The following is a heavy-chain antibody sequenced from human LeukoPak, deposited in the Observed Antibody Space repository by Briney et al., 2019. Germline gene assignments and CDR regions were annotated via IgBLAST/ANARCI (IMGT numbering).Heavy chain of an antibody. CDR1: GGSFSSYY. CDR2: IYYSGST. Sequence: SETLSLTCTVSGGSFSSYYWSWIRQPPGKGLEWNGYIYYSGSTNYNPSLRSRVTISLDTSKNQFSLKLRSVTAADTAVYYCARGLTSGYYGSYYMDVWGRGTTLTVSS. V-gene: IGHV4-59*01. D-gene: IGHD3-22*01. CDR3: ARGLTSGYYGSYYMDV. J-gene: IGHJ6*03.